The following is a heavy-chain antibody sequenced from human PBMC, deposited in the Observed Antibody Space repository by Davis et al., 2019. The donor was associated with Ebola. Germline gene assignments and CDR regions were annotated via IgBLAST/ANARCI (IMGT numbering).Heavy chain of an antibody. J-gene: IGHJ4*02. CDR1: GFTVSYNY. D-gene: IGHD1-26*01. V-gene: IGHV3-53*01. CDR3: ARKSTSSPIDY. CDR2: LHSGGYT. Sequence: GGSLRPSCLVSGFTVSYNYMGWVRQAPGKGLQWVSILHSGGYTHYTDSVRGRFTISRDTSKNTLYLQMNSLRAEDTAVYYCARKSTSSPIDYWGQGTMVTVSS.